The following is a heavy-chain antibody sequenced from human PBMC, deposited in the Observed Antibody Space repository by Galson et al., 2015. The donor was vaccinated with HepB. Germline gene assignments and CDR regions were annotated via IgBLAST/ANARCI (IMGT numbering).Heavy chain of an antibody. CDR1: GFTFNNYG. CDR2: VKPDEGEK. CDR3: ARQPIMAGATGGFDY. J-gene: IGHJ4*02. V-gene: IGHV3-7*01. Sequence: SPRLSCAASGFTFNNYGMIWVRPAPGQGLEWVANVKPDEGEKYYVDSVKGRFTISRDNAKNSLYLQMNSLRVEDTAVYYCARQPIMAGATGGFDYWGQGTLVTVSS. D-gene: IGHD1-26*01.